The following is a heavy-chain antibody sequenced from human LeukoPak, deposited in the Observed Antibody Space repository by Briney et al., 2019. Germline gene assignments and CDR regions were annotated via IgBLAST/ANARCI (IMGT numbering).Heavy chain of an antibody. V-gene: IGHV1-24*01. D-gene: IGHD3-9*01. CDR2: IGPGDGET. Sequence: ASVKVSCKVSGYSLNELSIHWVRQAPGKGLEWMGCIGPGDGETDYALKFQGRVTMTEDTSTDTAYMELSSLRSDDTAVYYCATTRLVPLYYYGMDVWGQGTTVAVSS. J-gene: IGHJ6*02. CDR1: GYSLNELS. CDR3: ATTRLVPLYYYGMDV.